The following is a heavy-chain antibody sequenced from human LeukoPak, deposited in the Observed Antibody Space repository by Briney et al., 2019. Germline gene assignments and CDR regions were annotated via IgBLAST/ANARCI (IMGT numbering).Heavy chain of an antibody. V-gene: IGHV3-30*02. CDR2: IRYDAINK. J-gene: IGHJ6*03. D-gene: IGHD1-26*01. CDR1: GFTFSTYG. CDR3: AKDGDSVSGTYYFDMDV. Sequence: GGSLRLSCAASGFTFSTYGMHWVRQAPGKGLEWVAFIRYDAINKYYADSVKGRFTISRDNSRNTLYLQMNSLRAEDTALYYCAKDGDSVSGTYYFDMDVWGKGTTVTISS.